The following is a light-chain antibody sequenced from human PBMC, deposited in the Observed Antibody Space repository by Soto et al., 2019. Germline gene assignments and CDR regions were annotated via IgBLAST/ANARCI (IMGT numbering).Light chain of an antibody. CDR2: GAS. CDR3: QQYGSAPYT. Sequence: EIVLTQSPGTLSLSPGERATLSCRASQSVSSSYLAWYQQKPGQAPRLLIYGASSRATGIQDRFSGSGSGTDFTLTISRLEPEDFAVYYCQQYGSAPYTFGQGPKLEIK. J-gene: IGKJ2*01. V-gene: IGKV3-20*01. CDR1: QSVSSSY.